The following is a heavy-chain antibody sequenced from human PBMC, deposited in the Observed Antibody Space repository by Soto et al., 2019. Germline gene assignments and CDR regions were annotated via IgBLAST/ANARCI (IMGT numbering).Heavy chain of an antibody. D-gene: IGHD3-10*01. J-gene: IGHJ4*02. CDR1: GFTFSSYW. Sequence: GGSLRLSCAASGFTFSSYWMHWVRQAPGKGLVWVSRINSDESTTTYADSVKGRFTISRDNAKNTLYLQMNSLRAEDTAVYYCARDPYYGSGSYSDYWGQGTLVTVSS. CDR2: INSDESTT. V-gene: IGHV3-74*03. CDR3: ARDPYYGSGSYSDY.